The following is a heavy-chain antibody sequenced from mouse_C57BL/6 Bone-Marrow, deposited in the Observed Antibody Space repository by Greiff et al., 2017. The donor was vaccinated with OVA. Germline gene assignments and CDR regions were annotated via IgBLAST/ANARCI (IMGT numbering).Heavy chain of an antibody. V-gene: IGHV5-17*01. CDR1: GFTFSDYG. J-gene: IGHJ2*01. CDR3: ARGDYGSSYGY. CDR2: ISSGSSTI. Sequence: EVQLVESGGGLVKPGGSLKLSCAASGFTFSDYGMHWVRQAPEKGLEWVAYISSGSSTIYYADTVKGRFTISRDNAKNTLFLQMTSLRSEDTAMYYCARGDYGSSYGYWGQGTTLTVSS. D-gene: IGHD1-1*01.